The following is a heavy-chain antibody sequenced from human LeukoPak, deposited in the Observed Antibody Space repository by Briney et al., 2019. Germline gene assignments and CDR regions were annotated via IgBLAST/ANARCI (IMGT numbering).Heavy chain of an antibody. D-gene: IGHD6-19*01. CDR3: ARGDDEIAVEVL. CDR2: INPNGGST. J-gene: IGHJ4*02. Sequence: ASVKVSCKASGYTLTRYFIHWVRQAPGQGLEWMGIINPNGGSTSYPQKFQGRVTMTRDTSTNTVYMELSSLKSEDTAVYYCARGDDEIAVEVLWGQGTLVTVSS. V-gene: IGHV1-46*01. CDR1: GYTLTRYF.